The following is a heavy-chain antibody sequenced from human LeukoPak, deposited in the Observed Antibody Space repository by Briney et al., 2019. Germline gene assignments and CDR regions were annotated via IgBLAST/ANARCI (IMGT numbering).Heavy chain of an antibody. CDR1: GFTFSSYG. V-gene: IGHV3-23*01. Sequence: GGTLRLSCAASGFTFSSYGMSWVRQAPGKGLEWVSGISPRGDITYYTDSVKGRFTVSRDNFKNTVHLQVNSLRPEDTAVYYCARGGSYLSAFDIWGQGTMVTVSS. D-gene: IGHD1-26*01. CDR3: ARGGSYLSAFDI. CDR2: ISPRGDIT. J-gene: IGHJ3*02.